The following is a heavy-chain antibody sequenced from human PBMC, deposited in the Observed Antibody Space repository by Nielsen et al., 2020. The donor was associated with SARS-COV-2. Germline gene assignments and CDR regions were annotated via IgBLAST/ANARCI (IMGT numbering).Heavy chain of an antibody. CDR2: IKPDGSEK. V-gene: IGHV3-7*01. J-gene: IGHJ3*01. D-gene: IGHD2-8*02. CDR1: GFSFSETW. CDR3: ARDWSRASDV. Sequence: GGSLRLSCVASGFSFSETWMSWVRQVPGKGLEWVADIKPDGSEKQYVDSVKGRFTISRDNAKSSMSLQMNSLRVEDTAIYYCARDWSRASDVWGQGTVVIVSS.